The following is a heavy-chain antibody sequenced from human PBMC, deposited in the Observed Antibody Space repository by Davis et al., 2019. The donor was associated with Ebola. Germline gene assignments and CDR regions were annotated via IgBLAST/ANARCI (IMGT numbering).Heavy chain of an antibody. V-gene: IGHV3-21*01. CDR1: GFTFGTYR. J-gene: IGHJ6*04. CDR2: ISSSSSYI. D-gene: IGHD5-12*01. CDR3: ARDKGRGYDYNYYYGMDV. Sequence: GESLKISCAASGFTFGTYRMSWVRQAPGQGLEWVSSISSSSSYIYYADSVKGRFTISRDNAKNSLFLQMNSLRAEDTGVYYCARDKGRGYDYNYYYGMDVWGKGTTVTVSS.